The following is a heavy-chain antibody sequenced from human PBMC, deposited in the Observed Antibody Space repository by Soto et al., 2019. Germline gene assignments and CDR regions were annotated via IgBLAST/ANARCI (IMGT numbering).Heavy chain of an antibody. CDR2: IYYSGST. J-gene: IGHJ4*02. CDR1: GCSISSYY. V-gene: IGHV4-59*08. D-gene: IGHD7-27*01. Sequence: PSETLSLTCTVSGCSISSYYWSWIRQPPGKGLEWIGYIYYSGSTNYNPSLKSRVTISVDTSKNQFSLKLSSVTAADTAVYYCARRWGRTFAYWGQGTLVTVSS. CDR3: ARRWGRTFAY.